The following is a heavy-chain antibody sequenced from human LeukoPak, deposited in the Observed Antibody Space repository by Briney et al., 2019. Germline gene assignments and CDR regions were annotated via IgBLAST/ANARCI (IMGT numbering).Heavy chain of an antibody. D-gene: IGHD5-24*01. Sequence: GASVKVSCKASGYAFTSYAMHWVRQAPGQRLEWMGWINAGNGNTKYSQKFQGRVTITRDTSASTAYMELSSLRSEDTAVYYCARGRGWLQSDAFDIWGQGTMVTVSS. CDR3: ARGRGWLQSDAFDI. J-gene: IGHJ3*02. CDR1: GYAFTSYA. CDR2: INAGNGNT. V-gene: IGHV1-3*01.